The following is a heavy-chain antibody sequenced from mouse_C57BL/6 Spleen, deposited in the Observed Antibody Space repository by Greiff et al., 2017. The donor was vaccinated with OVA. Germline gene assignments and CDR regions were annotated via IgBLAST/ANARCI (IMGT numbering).Heavy chain of an antibody. Sequence: DVKLVESGGGLVKPGGSLKLSCAASGFTFSSYAMSWVRQTPEKRLEWVATISDGGSYTYYPDNVKGRFTISRDNAKNNLYLQMSHLKSEDTAMYYCASSLRPWGQGTLVTVSA. CDR3: ASSLRP. V-gene: IGHV5-4*03. J-gene: IGHJ3*01. CDR2: ISDGGSYT. D-gene: IGHD2-12*01. CDR1: GFTFSSYA.